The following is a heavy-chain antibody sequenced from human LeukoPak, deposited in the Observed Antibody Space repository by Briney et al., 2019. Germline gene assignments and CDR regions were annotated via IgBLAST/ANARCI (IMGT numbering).Heavy chain of an antibody. CDR2: ISHTGST. J-gene: IGHJ4*02. CDR1: GYSIRSDSY. CDR3: ASTAGMRDY. D-gene: IGHD6-19*01. Sequence: SETLSLTCDVSGYSIRSDSYWGWVRQPPGKGLEWIASISHTGSTYYNPSLKSRVTISVDTSKNQFSLKLSPVTAADTAVYYCASTAGMRDYWGQGTLVTVSS. V-gene: IGHV4-38-2*01.